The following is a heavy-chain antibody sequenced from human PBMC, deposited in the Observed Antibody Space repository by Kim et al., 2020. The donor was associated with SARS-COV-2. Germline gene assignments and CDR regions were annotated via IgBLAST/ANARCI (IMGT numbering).Heavy chain of an antibody. J-gene: IGHJ6*02. CDR3: ARDRADWLSDSRVFYYYGMDV. V-gene: IGHV3-21*01. D-gene: IGHD3-9*01. CDR2: ISSSSSYI. Sequence: GGSLRLSCAASGFTFSSYSMNWVRQAPGKGLEWVSSISSSSSYIYYADSVKGRFTISRDNAKNSLYLQMNSLRAEDTAVYYCARDRADWLSDSRVFYYYGMDVWGQGTTVTVSS. CDR1: GFTFSSYS.